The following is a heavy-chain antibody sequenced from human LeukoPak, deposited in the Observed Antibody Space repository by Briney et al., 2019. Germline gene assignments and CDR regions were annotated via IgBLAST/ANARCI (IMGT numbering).Heavy chain of an antibody. V-gene: IGHV3-49*03. CDR2: IRSEPKGGTT. Sequence: GGSLRLSCTASGFTFGDYDMTWFRQAPGRGLEWVGFIRSEPKGGTTEYAASVKGRFTISRDDSKSIAYLQMSRLKTEDTGVYYCTRDFTSYVAGDAFDIWGQGTMVIVSS. CDR1: GFTFGDYD. CDR3: TRDFTSYVAGDAFDI. D-gene: IGHD2-21*01. J-gene: IGHJ3*02.